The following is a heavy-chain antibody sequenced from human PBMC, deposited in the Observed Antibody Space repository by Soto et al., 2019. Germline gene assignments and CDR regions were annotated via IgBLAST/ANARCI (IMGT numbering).Heavy chain of an antibody. CDR3: ARIAITIFEVGTPFYFYGMDV. D-gene: IGHD3-3*01. Sequence: ASVKVSCKASGGTFSSYAISWVRQAPGQGLEWMGGIIPIFGTANYAQKFQGRVTITADESTSTAYMELSSLRSEDTAVYYCARIAITIFEVGTPFYFYGMDVSGQGTTFTVSS. CDR1: GGTFSSYA. V-gene: IGHV1-69*13. J-gene: IGHJ6*02. CDR2: IIPIFGTA.